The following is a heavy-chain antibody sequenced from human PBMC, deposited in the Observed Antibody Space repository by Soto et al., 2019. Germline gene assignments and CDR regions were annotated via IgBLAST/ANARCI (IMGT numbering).Heavy chain of an antibody. CDR2: IKQDGSEK. D-gene: IGHD3-16*02. CDR3: ARGSIMITFGGVIVLGRNYYMDV. V-gene: IGHV3-7*01. CDR1: GFTFSSYW. Sequence: GGSLRLSCAASGFTFSSYWMSWVRQAPGKGLEWVANIKQDGSEKYYVDSVKGRFTISRDNAKNSLYLQMNSLRAEDTAVYYCARGSIMITFGGVIVLGRNYYMDVWGKGTTVTVSS. J-gene: IGHJ6*03.